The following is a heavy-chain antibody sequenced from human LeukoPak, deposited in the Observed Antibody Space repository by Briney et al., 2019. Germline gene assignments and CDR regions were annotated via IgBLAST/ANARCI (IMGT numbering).Heavy chain of an antibody. D-gene: IGHD5-24*01. CDR2: IIPIFGTA. J-gene: IGHJ4*02. CDR1: GGSFSSYA. Sequence: SVKVSCKASGGSFSSYAISWVRQAPGQGLEWMGRIIPIFGTANYAQKFQGRVTITTDESTSTAYMELSSLRSEDTAVYYCARDDGYNLVEGYWGQGTLVTVSS. CDR3: ARDDGYNLVEGY. V-gene: IGHV1-69*05.